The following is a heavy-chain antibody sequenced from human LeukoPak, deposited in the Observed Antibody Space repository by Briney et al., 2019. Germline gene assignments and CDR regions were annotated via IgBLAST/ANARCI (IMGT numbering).Heavy chain of an antibody. CDR2: IKSKTDGGTT. CDR1: GFTFKYAW. CDR3: STDEYNWSFSSGFDN. J-gene: IGHJ3*02. V-gene: IGHV3-15*01. D-gene: IGHD1-26*01. Sequence: GGSLRLSCKASGFTFKYAWMRWLRQAPGKGLEWVGRIKSKTDGGTTDYAAPVNGRFTISRDDSKNTVYLQMDSLKSEDTAVYYCSTDEYNWSFSSGFDNCGQGTMVTASS.